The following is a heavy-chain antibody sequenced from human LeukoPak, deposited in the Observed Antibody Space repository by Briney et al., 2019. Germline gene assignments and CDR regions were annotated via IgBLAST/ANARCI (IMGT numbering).Heavy chain of an antibody. V-gene: IGHV4-39*01. Sequence: SETLSLTCTVSGGSISSSSYYWGWIRQPPGKGLEWIGSIYYSGSTYYNPSLKSRVTISVDTSTNQFSLKLSSVTAADTAVYYCARSSGGITIFGVVMSAGNWFDPWGQGTLVTVSS. D-gene: IGHD3-3*01. CDR1: GGSISSSSYY. CDR2: IYYSGST. J-gene: IGHJ5*02. CDR3: ARSSGGITIFGVVMSAGNWFDP.